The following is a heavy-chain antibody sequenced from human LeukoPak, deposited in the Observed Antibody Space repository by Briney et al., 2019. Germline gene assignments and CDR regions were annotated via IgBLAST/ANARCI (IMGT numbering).Heavy chain of an antibody. J-gene: IGHJ4*02. Sequence: SGGSLRLSCATSGFIFSDYGMHWVRQAPGKGLEWVSYINSDSSTICYADSVKGRFTISRDNAKNSVYLQMNSLRDEDTAVYYCARDERYAFDSWGQGTLVTVSS. V-gene: IGHV3-48*02. CDR1: GFIFSDYG. CDR2: INSDSSTI. CDR3: ARDERYAFDS. D-gene: IGHD5-24*01.